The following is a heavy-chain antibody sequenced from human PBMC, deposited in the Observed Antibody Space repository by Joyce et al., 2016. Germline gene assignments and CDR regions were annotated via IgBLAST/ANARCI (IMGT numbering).Heavy chain of an antibody. Sequence: QGQLVESGGGVVQPGRSLRLSCAASGFTFSNYGMHWVRQAPGKVREWVAVLSYDGSNKHYGDSVKGRFTISRDNSKNTLYLQMNSLRTEDTAVYFCAGGILTGYFDYWGQGTLVSVSS. CDR1: GFTFSNYG. D-gene: IGHD3-9*01. CDR2: LSYDGSNK. CDR3: AGGILTGYFDY. V-gene: IGHV3-30*03. J-gene: IGHJ4*02.